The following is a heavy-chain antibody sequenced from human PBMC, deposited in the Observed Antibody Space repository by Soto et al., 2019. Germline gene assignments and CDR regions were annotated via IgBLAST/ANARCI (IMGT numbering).Heavy chain of an antibody. Sequence: LSLTCTVSGGSISSYYWSWIRQPPGKGLEWIGYIYYSGSTNYNPSLKSRVTISVDTSKNQFSLKLSSVTAADTAVYCCARDSYGDYDFDYWGQGTLVTVSS. V-gene: IGHV4-59*01. CDR2: IYYSGST. CDR1: GGSISSYY. J-gene: IGHJ4*02. D-gene: IGHD4-17*01. CDR3: ARDSYGDYDFDY.